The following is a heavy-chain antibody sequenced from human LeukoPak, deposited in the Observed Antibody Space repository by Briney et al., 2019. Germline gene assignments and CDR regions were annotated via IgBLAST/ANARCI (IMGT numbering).Heavy chain of an antibody. CDR2: ISSSGSTI. CDR1: GFTFSSYE. CDR3: ARVSENYDGGFDY. Sequence: GGSLRLSCAASGFTFSSYEMNWVRQAPGKGLEWVSYISSSGSTIYYADSVKGRFTISRDNAKNSLYLQMNSLRAEDTAVYYCARVSENYDGGFDYWGQGTLVTVSS. D-gene: IGHD4-23*01. V-gene: IGHV3-48*03. J-gene: IGHJ4*02.